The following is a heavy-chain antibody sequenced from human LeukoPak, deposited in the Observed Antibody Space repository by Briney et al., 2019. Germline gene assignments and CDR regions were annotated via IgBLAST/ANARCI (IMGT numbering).Heavy chain of an antibody. CDR2: ISSSTGNT. CDR3: VYTSSRSY. Sequence: GGSLRLSCAASGVTFSTYGMTWVRQAPGKGLEWVSAISSSTGNTYYADSVKGRFTISRDKSKNTVSLQMYRLRAEDSATYYCVYTSSRSYWGQGTLVTVSS. D-gene: IGHD6-13*01. J-gene: IGHJ4*02. CDR1: GVTFSTYG. V-gene: IGHV3-23*01.